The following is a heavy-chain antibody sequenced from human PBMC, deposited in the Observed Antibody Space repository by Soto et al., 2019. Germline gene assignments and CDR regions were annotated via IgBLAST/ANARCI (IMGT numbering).Heavy chain of an antibody. CDR2: ISGSGGST. CDR1: GFTFSSYA. J-gene: IGHJ6*03. Sequence: EVQLLESGGGLVQPGGSLRLSCAASGFTFSSYAMSWVRQAPGKGLEWVSAISGSGGSTYYAVSVKGRFTISRDNSKNTLSLQMNSLRAEDPAVYYCAKVRGFNYYMDVWGKGTTVTVSS. D-gene: IGHD5-12*01. V-gene: IGHV3-23*01. CDR3: AKVRGFNYYMDV.